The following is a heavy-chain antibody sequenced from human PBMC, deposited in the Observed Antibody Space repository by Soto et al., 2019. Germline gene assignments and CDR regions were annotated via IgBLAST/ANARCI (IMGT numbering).Heavy chain of an antibody. CDR3: ARAIGAAGNYYYYYGMGV. J-gene: IGHJ6*02. V-gene: IGHV4-30-2*01. CDR2: IYHSGST. Sequence: SETLSLTCAVSGGSISSGGYSWSWIRQPPGKGLEWIGYIYHSGSTYYNPSLKSRVTISVDRSKNQFSLKLSSVTAADTAVYYCARAIGAAGNYYYYYGMGVWGQGTTVTVSS. CDR1: GGSISSGGYS. D-gene: IGHD6-13*01.